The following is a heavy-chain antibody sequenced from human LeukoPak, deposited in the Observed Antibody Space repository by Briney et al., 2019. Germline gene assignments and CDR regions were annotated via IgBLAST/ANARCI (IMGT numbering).Heavy chain of an antibody. J-gene: IGHJ5*02. CDR1: GFTFSDYY. Sequence: PGGSLRLSCAASGFTFSDYYMSWIRQAPGKGLEWVSYISSGGSPVFYADSVRGRFTISRDNAKNSLYLQMNSLRAEDTAVYYCARVLSGSWDWFDPWGQGTLVTVSS. V-gene: IGHV3-11*04. CDR2: ISSGGSPV. CDR3: ARVLSGSWDWFDP. D-gene: IGHD3-22*01.